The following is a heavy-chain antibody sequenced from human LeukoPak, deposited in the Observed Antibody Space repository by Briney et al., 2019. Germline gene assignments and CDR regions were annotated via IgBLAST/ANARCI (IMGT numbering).Heavy chain of an antibody. J-gene: IGHJ6*02. CDR2: IYSGGST. Sequence: QPGGSLRLSCAASGFTVRTNYMSWVRQAPGKGLEWVSVIYSGGSTYYADSVKGRFTISRDNSKNTLYLQMNSLRAEDTAVYYCATSSYRIQLWFYYYGMDVWGQGTTVTVSS. V-gene: IGHV3-66*01. D-gene: IGHD5-18*01. CDR1: GFTVRTNY. CDR3: ATSSYRIQLWFYYYGMDV.